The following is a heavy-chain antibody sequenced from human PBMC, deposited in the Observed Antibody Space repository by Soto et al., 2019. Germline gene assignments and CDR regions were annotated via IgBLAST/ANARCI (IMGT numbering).Heavy chain of an antibody. D-gene: IGHD6-13*01. V-gene: IGHV1-69*01. Sequence: QVQLVQSGAEVKKPGSSVKVSCKASGGTFSSYAISWVRQAPGQGLEWMGGIIPIFGTANYAQKFQGRVRITADESTSTAYMELSSLRSADTAVYYCAREPRAAAASYYYYYGMDVWGQGTTVTVSS. J-gene: IGHJ6*02. CDR2: IIPIFGTA. CDR3: AREPRAAAASYYYYYGMDV. CDR1: GGTFSSYA.